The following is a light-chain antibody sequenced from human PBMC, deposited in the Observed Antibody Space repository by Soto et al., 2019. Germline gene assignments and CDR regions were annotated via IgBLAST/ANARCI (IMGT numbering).Light chain of an antibody. CDR3: QQYSSSP. CDR2: GVS. Sequence: ELVLTQSPGTLSLSPGDRGTLSCRASQTLIGTYLSWYQQRPGQAPRLLIFGVSNRATDIPDRFSGSGSGKDFTITISSQEPEDFAVYYCQQYSSSPFGQGTRV. J-gene: IGKJ2*01. V-gene: IGKV3-20*01. CDR1: QTLIGTY.